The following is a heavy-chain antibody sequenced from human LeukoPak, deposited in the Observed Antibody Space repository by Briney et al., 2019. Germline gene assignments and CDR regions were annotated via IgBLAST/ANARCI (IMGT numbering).Heavy chain of an antibody. CDR1: GFTFSSYG. V-gene: IGHV3-30*02. CDR2: IRYDGSNK. Sequence: PGGSLRLSCAASGFTFSSYGMHWVRQAPGKGLEWVAFIRYDGSNKYYADSVKGRFTISRDNSKNTLYLQMNSLRAEDTAVYYCAKVKGSTSYDFWSGYPPPGYWGQGTLVTVSS. D-gene: IGHD3-3*01. CDR3: AKVKGSTSYDFWSGYPPPGY. J-gene: IGHJ4*02.